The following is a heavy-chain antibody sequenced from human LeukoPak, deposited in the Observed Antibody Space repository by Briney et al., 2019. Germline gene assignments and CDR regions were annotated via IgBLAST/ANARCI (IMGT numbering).Heavy chain of an antibody. D-gene: IGHD5-24*01. CDR1: GFTFSNYA. CDR3: ARDGWLQTWYYFDY. J-gene: IGHJ4*02. Sequence: PGGSLRLSCAASGFTFSNYAMNWVRQAPGKGLEWVALISYDGSNKYYADSVKGRFTISRDNSKNTLYLQMNSLRPEDTAVYYCARDGWLQTWYYFDYWGQGTLVTVSS. CDR2: ISYDGSNK. V-gene: IGHV3-30*04.